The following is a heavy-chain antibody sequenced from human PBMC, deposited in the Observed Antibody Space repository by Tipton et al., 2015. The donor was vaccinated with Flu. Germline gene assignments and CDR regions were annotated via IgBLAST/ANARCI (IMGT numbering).Heavy chain of an antibody. CDR2: IWYDGSNK. J-gene: IGHJ4*02. CDR3: ARGGYYGSGYNTPEFDY. V-gene: IGHV3-33*01. Sequence: SLRLSCAASGFTFSSYGMHWVRQAPGKGLEWVAVIWYDGSNKYYADSVKGRFTISRDNSKNTLYLQMNSLRAEDTAVYYCARGGYYGSGYNTPEFDYWGQGTLVPVSS. CDR1: GFTFSSYG. D-gene: IGHD3-10*01.